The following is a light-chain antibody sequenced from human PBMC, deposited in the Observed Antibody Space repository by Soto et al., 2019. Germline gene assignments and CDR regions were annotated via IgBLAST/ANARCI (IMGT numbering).Light chain of an antibody. J-gene: IGKJ1*01. CDR3: QHYASSPPWT. CDR2: GAS. Sequence: EIVVTQSPGTLSLSPGERATLSCRASQTVSSSYIVWYQQKPGQAPRLLIFGASRRATGIPEGFSGSGSGTDFTLTINGLEPEDVAVYYCQHYASSPPWTFGQGTKVEIK. CDR1: QTVSSSY. V-gene: IGKV3-20*01.